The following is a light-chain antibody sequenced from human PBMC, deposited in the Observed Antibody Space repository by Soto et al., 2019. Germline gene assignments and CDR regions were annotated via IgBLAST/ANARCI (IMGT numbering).Light chain of an antibody. J-gene: IGLJ1*01. V-gene: IGLV2-14*01. CDR1: SSDGGDYEY. Sequence: QSALTQPASVSGSPGQSITISCTGTSSDGGDYEYVSWYQQHPGKGPKLMIYEVSNRTSGVSNRFSGSKSGNRASLTISGLQAEDETEYFCSSYKRTSRVYVFGTGTKVTVL. CDR3: SSYKRTSRVYV. CDR2: EVS.